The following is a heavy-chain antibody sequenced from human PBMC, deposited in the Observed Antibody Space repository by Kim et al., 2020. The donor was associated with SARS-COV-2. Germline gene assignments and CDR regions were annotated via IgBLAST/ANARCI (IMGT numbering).Heavy chain of an antibody. CDR3: ARDEYYDSSGYPYYYYMDV. Sequence: SETLSLTCAVSGGSISSSNWWSWVRQPPGKGLEWIGEIYHSGSTNYNPSLKSRVTISVDKSKNQFSLKLSSVTAADTAVYYCARDEYYDSSGYPYYYYMDVWGKGTTVTVSS. CDR1: GGSISSSNW. D-gene: IGHD3-22*01. CDR2: IYHSGST. V-gene: IGHV4-4*02. J-gene: IGHJ6*03.